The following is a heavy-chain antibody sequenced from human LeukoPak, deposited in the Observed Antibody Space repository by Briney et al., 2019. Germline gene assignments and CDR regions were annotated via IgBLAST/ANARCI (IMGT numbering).Heavy chain of an antibody. CDR1: GYTFTSYG. J-gene: IGHJ5*02. CDR3: AVDFIADNGGYLESWFDL. Sequence: GASVKVSCKASGYTFTSYGISWVRQAPGQGLEWMALISAYNGNTYYAHNLQGRVTMTRDTATNSLYMELRSLRSDDTAVYYCAVDFIADNGGYLESWFDLWGQGTLVTVSS. V-gene: IGHV1-18*01. D-gene: IGHD3-22*01. CDR2: ISAYNGNT.